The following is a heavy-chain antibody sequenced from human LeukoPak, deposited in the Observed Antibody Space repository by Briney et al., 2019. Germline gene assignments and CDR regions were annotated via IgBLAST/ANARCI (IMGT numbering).Heavy chain of an antibody. CDR2: INPNSGGT. CDR1: GYTFTGYH. CDR3: ARDWFVDYAGGDAFDI. V-gene: IGHV1-2*02. Sequence: ASVKVSCKASGYTFTGYHMHWVRQAPGQGLEWMGWINPNSGGTNYAQKFQGRVTMTRDTSISTAYMELSRLRSDDTAVYYCARDWFVDYAGGDAFDIWGQGTMVTVSS. D-gene: IGHD3/OR15-3a*01. J-gene: IGHJ3*02.